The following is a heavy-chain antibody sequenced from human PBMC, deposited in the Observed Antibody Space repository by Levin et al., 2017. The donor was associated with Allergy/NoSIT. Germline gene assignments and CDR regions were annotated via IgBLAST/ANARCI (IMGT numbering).Heavy chain of an antibody. D-gene: IGHD2-2*01. J-gene: IGHJ1*01. Sequence: SETLSLTCTVSGGSISSNSYYWSWIRQSAGKGLEWIGHVYTSGYTSYNPSLKSRVTMSIDTSKNQFSLKMSSVTAADTAVYYCAREIRYQYLQHWGQGTPVGVSS. V-gene: IGHV4-61*09. CDR1: GGSISSNSYY. CDR3: AREIRYQYLQH. CDR2: VYTSGYT.